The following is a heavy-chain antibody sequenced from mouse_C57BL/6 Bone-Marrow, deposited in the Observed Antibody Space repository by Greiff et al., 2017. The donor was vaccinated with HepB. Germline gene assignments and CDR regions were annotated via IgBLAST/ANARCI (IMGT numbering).Heavy chain of an antibody. CDR2: ISPRDGST. Sequence: VQLQQSGPELVKPGASVKLSCKASGYTFTSYDINWVKQRPGQGLEWIGWISPRDGSTKYNEKFKGKATLTVDTSSSTTYMVLHSLTSEDSAVYFCARFGSSPWYFDVWGTGTTVTVSS. J-gene: IGHJ1*03. CDR3: ARFGSSPWYFDV. CDR1: GYTFTSYD. V-gene: IGHV1-85*01. D-gene: IGHD1-1*01.